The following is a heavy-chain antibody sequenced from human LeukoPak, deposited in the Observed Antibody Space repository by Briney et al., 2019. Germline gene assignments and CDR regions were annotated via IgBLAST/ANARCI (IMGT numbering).Heavy chain of an antibody. D-gene: IGHD3-10*01. CDR2: VWYGGSST. CDR1: GFTFSSCG. V-gene: IGHV3-33*08. J-gene: IGHJ4*02. CDR3: ATDGLKYREVIAYYFDN. Sequence: PGGSLRLSCAASGFTFSSCGMHWVRQAPGKGLERVAVVWYGGSSTHYADSVKGRFTISRDNSKNTLYLEMNSLRAEDTAVYYCATDGLKYREVIAYYFDNWGQGTLVTVSS.